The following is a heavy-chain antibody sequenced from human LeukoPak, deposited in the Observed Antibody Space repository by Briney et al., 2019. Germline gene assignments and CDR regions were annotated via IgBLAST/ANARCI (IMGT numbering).Heavy chain of an antibody. V-gene: IGHV3-23*01. J-gene: IGHJ5*02. CDR1: GFTFSSYT. CDR2: IGGRGGSA. CDR3: AKEGGA. D-gene: IGHD3-16*01. Sequence: GGSLRLSCVGSGFTFSSYTMTWVRQAPGKGLEWVSAIGGRGGSAYYADSVKGRFTITRDNSKNTLYMQMDSLRAEDTAVYYCAKEGGAWGQGTLVTVSS.